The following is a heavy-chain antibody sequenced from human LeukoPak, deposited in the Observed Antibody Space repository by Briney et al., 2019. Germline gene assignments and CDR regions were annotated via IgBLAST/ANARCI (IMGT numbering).Heavy chain of an antibody. Sequence: NSSETLSLTCAVYGGSFSGYYWSWIRQPPGKGLEWIGEINHSGSTNYNPSLKSRVTISVDTSKNQFSLKLSSVTAADTAVYYCARAEQWLVWWGQGTLVTVSS. CDR3: ARAEQWLVW. CDR1: GGSFSGYY. D-gene: IGHD6-19*01. CDR2: INHSGST. J-gene: IGHJ4*02. V-gene: IGHV4-34*01.